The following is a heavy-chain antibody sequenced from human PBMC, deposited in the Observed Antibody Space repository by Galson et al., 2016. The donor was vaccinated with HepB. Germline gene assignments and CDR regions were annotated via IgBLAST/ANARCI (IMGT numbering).Heavy chain of an antibody. CDR2: VTGSGSWT. Sequence: SLRLSCAGSGFTFNSYAMNWVCQAPGKGLEWVSSVTGSGSWTYYADSVKGRLTISRDNSKNTLYLQMNSLRAEDTAVYYCARDPNGDYFGAFDFWGQGTMVTVSS. D-gene: IGHD4-17*01. CDR1: GFTFNSYA. V-gene: IGHV3-23*01. CDR3: ARDPNGDYFGAFDF. J-gene: IGHJ3*01.